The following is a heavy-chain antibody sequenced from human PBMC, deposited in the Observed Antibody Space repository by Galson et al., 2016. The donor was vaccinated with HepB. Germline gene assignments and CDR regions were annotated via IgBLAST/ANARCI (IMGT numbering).Heavy chain of an antibody. CDR2: ISTRRNT. V-gene: IGHV3-23*01. D-gene: IGHD1-1*01. CDR3: AKERLVRRIFYH. Sequence: SLRLSCAASGFVFSNFGLSWVRQAPGKGLEWVASISTRRNTYYSDSGQGRFTISRDNSNNTLYLQMKGLRAEDTAVYYCAKERLVRRIFYHWGHGTLVTVS. CDR1: GFVFSNFG. J-gene: IGHJ4*01.